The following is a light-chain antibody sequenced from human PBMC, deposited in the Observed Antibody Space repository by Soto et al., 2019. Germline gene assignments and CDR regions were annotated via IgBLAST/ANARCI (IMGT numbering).Light chain of an antibody. J-gene: IGKJ5*01. V-gene: IGKV3-11*01. CDR1: QSVSNS. Sequence: EIVLTQSPATLSLSPGERVTLCCRASQSVSNSLAWYQPKPGQPPRLLLYDVSNRATGIPARFSSSGSGTAFTLTITSLEPEDFAVYFCHQRYNWPRVTFGQGTRLEIK. CDR2: DVS. CDR3: HQRYNWPRVT.